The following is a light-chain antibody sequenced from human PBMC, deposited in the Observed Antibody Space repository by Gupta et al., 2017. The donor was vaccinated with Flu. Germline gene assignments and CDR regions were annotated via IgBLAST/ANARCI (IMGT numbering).Light chain of an antibody. CDR3: QQENNWPLT. Sequence: VVMTQSPATLTVSPGERATVSCRAKYSIATNLAWYQQKPGQVPRLLIYDASTRAVGISARFSGSGSGTEFSLIVSSVKSEDSAIYYCQQENNWPLTFGGGTKVEI. J-gene: IGKJ4*01. CDR1: YSIATN. V-gene: IGKV3-15*01. CDR2: DAS.